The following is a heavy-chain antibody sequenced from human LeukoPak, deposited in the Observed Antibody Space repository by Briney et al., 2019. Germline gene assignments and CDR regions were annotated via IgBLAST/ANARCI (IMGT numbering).Heavy chain of an antibody. CDR3: SRNLEYCSGTSCYTGMDY. D-gene: IGHD2-2*02. CDR2: INNDGSST. V-gene: IGHV3-74*01. CDR1: GFTFSSYA. Sequence: PGGSLRLSCAASGFTFSSYAMHWVRQAPGKGLEWVSRINNDGSSTRYADSVRGRFTISRDNAKNTLYVQMNSLRAEDTAVYYCSRNLEYCSGTSCYTGMDYWGQGILVTVSS. J-gene: IGHJ4*02.